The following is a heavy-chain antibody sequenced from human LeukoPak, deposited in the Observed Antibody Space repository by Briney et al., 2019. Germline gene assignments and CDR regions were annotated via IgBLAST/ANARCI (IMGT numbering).Heavy chain of an antibody. J-gene: IGHJ4*02. CDR1: GYTFTNYG. CDR3: ARDGEQYSSGWQYYFDY. D-gene: IGHD6-19*01. Sequence: ASAKVSCKASGYTFTNYGISWVRQAPGQGLEWMGWISAYNGNTNYAQKLQGRVTMTTDTSTSTAYMELRSLRSDDTAVYYCARDGEQYSSGWQYYFDYWGQGTLVTVSS. CDR2: ISAYNGNT. V-gene: IGHV1-18*01.